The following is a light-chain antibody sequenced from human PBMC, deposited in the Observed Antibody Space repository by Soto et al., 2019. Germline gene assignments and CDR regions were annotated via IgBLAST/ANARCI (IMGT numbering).Light chain of an antibody. J-gene: IGKJ3*01. Sequence: EIVMTQSPATLSVSPGERATLSCRASQSVSTNLAWYQQKPGQAPRLLIYNALTRATGIPARFSGSGSGTEFTLTISSLQSEDSAVYYCHQYNSWPRGTFGPGTKVEIK. V-gene: IGKV3-15*01. CDR2: NAL. CDR1: QSVSTN. CDR3: HQYNSWPRGT.